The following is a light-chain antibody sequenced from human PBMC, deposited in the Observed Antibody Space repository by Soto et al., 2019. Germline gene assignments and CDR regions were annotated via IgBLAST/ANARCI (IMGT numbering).Light chain of an antibody. J-gene: IGKJ4*01. CDR1: QDISNY. V-gene: IGKV1-33*01. CDR2: DES. CDR3: QQYDNLLT. Sequence: DIQMTQSPSSLSASVGDRVTITCQASQDISNYLNWYQQKPGKAPKLLIYDESNLETGVPSRFSGSGSGTDFTITISSLQPEDIATYYCQQYDNLLTFGGGTKGEIK.